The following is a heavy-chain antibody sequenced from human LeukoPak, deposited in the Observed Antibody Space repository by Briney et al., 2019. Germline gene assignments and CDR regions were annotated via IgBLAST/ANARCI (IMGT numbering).Heavy chain of an antibody. Sequence: ASVKLCCKASGYTFTSYGISWVRQAPGQGLEWMGWINPYNGNTNYAQKLQGRVTITRNTSISTAYMELSSLRSEDTAVYYCAREKGGSSNFDYWGQGTLVTVSS. J-gene: IGHJ4*02. V-gene: IGHV1-18*01. CDR2: INPYNGNT. D-gene: IGHD1-26*01. CDR1: GYTFTSYG. CDR3: AREKGGSSNFDY.